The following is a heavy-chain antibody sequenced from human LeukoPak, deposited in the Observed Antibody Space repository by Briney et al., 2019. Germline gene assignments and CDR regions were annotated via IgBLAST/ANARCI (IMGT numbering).Heavy chain of an antibody. J-gene: IGHJ4*02. CDR1: GFTFSSYW. CDR2: INTDGSST. Sequence: PGGSLRLSCAASGFTFSSYWMHWVRQAPGKGLVWVSRINTDGSSTSYADSVKGRFTISRDNAKNTLYLQMNSLRAEDTAVYYCVRARWELPEHYFDYWGQGTLVTVSS. D-gene: IGHD1-26*01. V-gene: IGHV3-74*01. CDR3: VRARWELPEHYFDY.